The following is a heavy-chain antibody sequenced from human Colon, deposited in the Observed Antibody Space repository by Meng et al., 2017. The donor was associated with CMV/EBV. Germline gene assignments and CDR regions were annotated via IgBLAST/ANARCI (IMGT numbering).Heavy chain of an antibody. D-gene: IGHD2-15*01. V-gene: IGHV3-7*01. CDR3: ARLVVGDNDYFDY. J-gene: IGHJ4*02. CDR1: GLTFSDSF. Sequence: CTASGLTFSDSFMSWVRQAPGKGLEWVANIKQDGSEKFYVDSVKGRFSISRDNARKSLYLQMDNLRAEDTAVYYCARLVVGDNDYFDYWGQGTLVTVSS. CDR2: IKQDGSEK.